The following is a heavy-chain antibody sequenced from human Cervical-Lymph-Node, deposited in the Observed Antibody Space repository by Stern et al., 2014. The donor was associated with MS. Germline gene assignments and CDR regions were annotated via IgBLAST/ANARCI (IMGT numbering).Heavy chain of an antibody. Sequence: QVQLVQSGADVKKPGASVKVSCKASSYTFSSYGIAWVRQAPGQGLAWLGWISGYDGDTNYAPKLQGRVTLTTDPSTRTAYMEIRSLRFDDTAVYYCARAYFDSYGLDVWGQGTTVTVSS. V-gene: IGHV1-18*04. CDR2: ISGYDGDT. J-gene: IGHJ6*02. D-gene: IGHD3-9*01. CDR3: ARAYFDSYGLDV. CDR1: SYTFSSYG.